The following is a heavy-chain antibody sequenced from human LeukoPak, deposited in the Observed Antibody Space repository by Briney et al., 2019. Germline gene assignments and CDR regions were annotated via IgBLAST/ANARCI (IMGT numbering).Heavy chain of an antibody. CDR1: GFAFTGYY. D-gene: IGHD3-3*01. V-gene: IGHV1-2*02. CDR2: INPNSGGA. CDR3: ARNDGVV. J-gene: IGHJ4*02. Sequence: ASVKVSCKASGFAFTGYYMHWVRQAPGQGLEWMGWINPNSGGAHYAPKFQGRVTMTTDTSITTAYIELSRLKFDDTAVYYCARNDGVVWGQGTLVTVSS.